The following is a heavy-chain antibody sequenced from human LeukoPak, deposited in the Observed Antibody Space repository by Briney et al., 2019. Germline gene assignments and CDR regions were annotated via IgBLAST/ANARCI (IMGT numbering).Heavy chain of an antibody. V-gene: IGHV1-69*13. Sequence: SVKVSCKASGGTFSSYAISWVRQAPGQGLEWMGGIIPIFGTANYAQKFQGRVTITADESTSTAYMELSSLRSEDTAVYYCARTPPGYYDSSGYLYYFDYWGQGTLVTVSS. J-gene: IGHJ4*02. CDR1: GGTFSSYA. CDR3: ARTPPGYYDSSGYLYYFDY. D-gene: IGHD3-22*01. CDR2: IIPIFGTA.